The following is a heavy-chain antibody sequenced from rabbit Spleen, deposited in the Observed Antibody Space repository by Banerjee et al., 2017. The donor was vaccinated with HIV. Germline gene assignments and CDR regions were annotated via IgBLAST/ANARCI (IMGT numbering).Heavy chain of an antibody. CDR3: ARDAGTSFSSYGMDL. V-gene: IGHV1S45*01. CDR1: GFSFSNKAV. D-gene: IGHD8-1*01. J-gene: IGHJ6*01. Sequence: QEQLVESGGGLVRPEGSLKLSCKASGFSFSNKAVMCWVRQAPGKGLEWIACINAVTAKAVYASWAKGRFTISKTSSTTVTLQVTSLTAADTATYFCARDAGTSFSSYGMDLWGPGTLVTVS. CDR2: INAVTAKA.